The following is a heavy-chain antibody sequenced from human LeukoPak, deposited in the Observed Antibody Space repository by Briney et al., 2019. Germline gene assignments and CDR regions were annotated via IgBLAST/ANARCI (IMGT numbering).Heavy chain of an antibody. Sequence: ETLSLTCAVYAGSFSGYYWSWIRQPPGKGLEWIGEINHSGSTNYNPSLKSRVTISVDTSKNQFSLKLSSVTAADTAVYYCARGVSDDSSGLDAFDIWGQGTMVTVSS. CDR2: INHSGST. CDR3: ARGVSDDSSGLDAFDI. J-gene: IGHJ3*02. V-gene: IGHV4-34*01. D-gene: IGHD3-22*01. CDR1: AGSFSGYY.